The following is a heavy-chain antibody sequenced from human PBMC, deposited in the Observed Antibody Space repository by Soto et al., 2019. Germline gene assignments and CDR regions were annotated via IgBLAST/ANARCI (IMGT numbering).Heavy chain of an antibody. V-gene: IGHV3-23*01. D-gene: IGHD6-13*01. CDR1: GFTFSSYA. J-gene: IGHJ5*02. CDR3: AKDPQKAAAGTRWFDP. CDR2: ISGSGGST. Sequence: EVQLLESGGGLVQPGGSLRLSCAASGFTFSSYAMSWVRQAPGKGLEWVSAISGSGGSTYYADSVKGRFTISRDNSKNTLYLQMNSLRAEDTAVYYCAKDPQKAAAGTRWFDPWGQGTLVTVSS.